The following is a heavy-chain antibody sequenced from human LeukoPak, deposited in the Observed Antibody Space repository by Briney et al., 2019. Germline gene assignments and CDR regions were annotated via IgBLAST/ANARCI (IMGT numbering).Heavy chain of an antibody. J-gene: IGHJ5*02. Sequence: GASVKVSCKASGYTFTNYYMHWVRQAPGQGLEWMGGIIPIFGTANYAQKFQGRVTITADESTSTAYMELSSLRSEDTAVYYCARATRFLEWLVSDPWGQGTLVTVSS. CDR3: ARATRFLEWLVSDP. D-gene: IGHD3-3*01. CDR2: IIPIFGTA. CDR1: GYTFTNYY. V-gene: IGHV1-69*13.